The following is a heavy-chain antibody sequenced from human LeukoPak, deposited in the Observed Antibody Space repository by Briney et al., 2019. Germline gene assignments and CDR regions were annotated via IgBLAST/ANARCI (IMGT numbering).Heavy chain of an antibody. V-gene: IGHV3-21*01. CDR3: AAGYSYGVGNFDY. Sequence: GGSLRLSCAASGFTFSSYSMNWVRQAPGKGLEWVSSISSSSYIYYADSVKGRFTISRDNAKNSLYLQMNSLRAEDTAVYYCAAGYSYGVGNFDYWGQGTLVTVSS. D-gene: IGHD5-18*01. J-gene: IGHJ4*02. CDR1: GFTFSSYS. CDR2: ISSSSYI.